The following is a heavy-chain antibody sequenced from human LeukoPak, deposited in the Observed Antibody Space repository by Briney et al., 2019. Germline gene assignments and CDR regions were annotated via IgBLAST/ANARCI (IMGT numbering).Heavy chain of an antibody. CDR3: ARKGDGSGSYYLSY. CDR1: GGSISSSSYY. CDR2: IYYSGST. D-gene: IGHD3-10*01. V-gene: IGHV4-39*01. Sequence: SETPSLTCTVSGGSISSSSYYWGWIRQPPGTWLEWIGSIYYSGSTYYNPSLKSRVTISVDTSKNQFSLKLSSVTAADTAVYYCARKGDGSGSYYLSYWGQGTLVTVSS. J-gene: IGHJ4*02.